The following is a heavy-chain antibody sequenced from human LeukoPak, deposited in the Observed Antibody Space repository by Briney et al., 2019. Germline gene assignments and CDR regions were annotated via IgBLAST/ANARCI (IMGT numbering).Heavy chain of an antibody. CDR3: ARQDLGDYGRNYFQS. D-gene: IGHD4-17*01. CDR1: GSNFVDYW. Sequence: GESLKISCNDSGSNFVDYWIGWGRRVPGRGLEWMAVIFPGDSETTYSPSFQGQVSISVDTSTNTAYLEWSSLKASDTAIYYCARQDLGDYGRNYFQSWGQGTLVIVSS. CDR2: IFPGDSET. V-gene: IGHV5-51*01. J-gene: IGHJ4*02.